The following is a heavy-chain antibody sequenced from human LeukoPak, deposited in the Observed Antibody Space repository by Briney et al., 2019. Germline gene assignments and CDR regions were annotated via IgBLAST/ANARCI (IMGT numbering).Heavy chain of an antibody. CDR3: ARDGGPYYYDSSGYPYFDY. CDR2: IYTSGST. J-gene: IGHJ4*02. Sequence: SETLSLTCAVYGGSFSGYYWSWIRQPAGKGLEWIGRIYTSGSTNYNPSLKSRVTMSVDTSKNQFSLKLSSVTAADTAVYYCARDGGPYYYDSSGYPYFDYWGQGTLVTVSS. CDR1: GGSFSGYY. D-gene: IGHD3-22*01. V-gene: IGHV4-4*07.